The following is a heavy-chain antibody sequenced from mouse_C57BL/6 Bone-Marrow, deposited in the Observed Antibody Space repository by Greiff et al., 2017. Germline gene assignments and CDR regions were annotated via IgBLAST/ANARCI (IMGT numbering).Heavy chain of an antibody. Sequence: EVTLVESGGGLVKPGGSLKLSCAASGFTFSSYAMSWVRQTPEKRLEWVATISDGGSYTYYPDNVKGRFTISRDNAKNNLYLQMSHLKSEDTAMYYCASYYAMDYWGQGTSVTVSS. V-gene: IGHV5-4*03. CDR1: GFTFSSYA. CDR2: ISDGGSYT. CDR3: ASYYAMDY. J-gene: IGHJ4*01.